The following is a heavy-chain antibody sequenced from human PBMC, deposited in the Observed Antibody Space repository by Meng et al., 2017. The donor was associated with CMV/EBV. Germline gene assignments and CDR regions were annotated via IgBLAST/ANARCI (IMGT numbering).Heavy chain of an antibody. J-gene: IGHJ6*02. CDR3: ARARFLEWFGHYYYYGMDV. D-gene: IGHD3-3*01. V-gene: IGHV4-31*03. CDR1: GGSISSGGYY. Sequence: LSCTVSGGSISSGGYYWSWIRQHPGKGLEWIGYIYYSGSTYYNPSLKSRVTISVDTSKNQFSLKLSSVTAADTAVYYCARARFLEWFGHYYYYGMDVWGQGTTVTVSS. CDR2: IYYSGST.